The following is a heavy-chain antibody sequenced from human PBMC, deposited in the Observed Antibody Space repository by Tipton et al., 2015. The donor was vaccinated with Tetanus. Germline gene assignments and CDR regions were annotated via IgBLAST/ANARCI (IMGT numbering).Heavy chain of an antibody. V-gene: IGHV4-4*07. D-gene: IGHD3-10*01. CDR3: ASHYGSGSDDAFDI. CDR1: GGSISSYY. Sequence: TLSLTCTVSGGSISSYYWSWIRQPAGKGLEWIGHIHTSGSTNYNPSLKSRVTMSVDTSKNQFSLKLSSVTAADTAVYYCASHYGSGSDDAFDIWGQGAMVTVSS. J-gene: IGHJ3*02. CDR2: IHTSGST.